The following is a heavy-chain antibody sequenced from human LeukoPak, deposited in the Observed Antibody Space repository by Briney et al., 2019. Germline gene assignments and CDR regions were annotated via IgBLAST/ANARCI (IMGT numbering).Heavy chain of an antibody. D-gene: IGHD2-8*02. Sequence: GGSLRLSCAASGFTFSDYAMKWVRQAPGKGLEWVSAISRTSTYIYYSDSVRGRFTISRDNAKNSVYLQMDSLRAEDTAVYYCARDERRYCPDSSCYPGDYWGQGTLVTVSS. CDR1: GFTFSDYA. CDR2: ISRTSTYI. J-gene: IGHJ4*02. CDR3: ARDERRYCPDSSCYPGDY. V-gene: IGHV3-21*01.